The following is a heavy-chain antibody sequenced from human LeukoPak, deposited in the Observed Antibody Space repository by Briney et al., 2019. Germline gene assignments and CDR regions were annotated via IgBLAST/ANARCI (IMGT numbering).Heavy chain of an antibody. D-gene: IGHD4-17*01. CDR2: IRYDGSNK. CDR1: GFTFRNYG. Sequence: GGSLRLSCEASGFTFRNYGMHWVRQAPGKGLEWVAFIRYDGSNKYYADSVKGRFTISRDNSKNTLYLQMNSLRAEDTAVYYCARDGDQPWDYFDYWGQGTLVTVSS. J-gene: IGHJ4*02. CDR3: ARDGDQPWDYFDY. V-gene: IGHV3-30*02.